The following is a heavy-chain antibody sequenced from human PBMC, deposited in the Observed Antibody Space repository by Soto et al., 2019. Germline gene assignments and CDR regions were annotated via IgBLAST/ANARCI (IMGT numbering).Heavy chain of an antibody. J-gene: IGHJ6*02. Sequence: GGSLRLSCAASGFTFSSYAMSWVRQAPGKGLEWVSSISGSGSSTYYADSVKGRFTISRDNSKNTLYLQMNSLRAEDAAVYYWAKGYCSGGSCYSIYFYYGMDVWGQGTTVTVSS. CDR1: GFTFSSYA. V-gene: IGHV3-23*01. CDR2: ISGSGSST. CDR3: AKGYCSGGSCYSIYFYYGMDV. D-gene: IGHD2-15*01.